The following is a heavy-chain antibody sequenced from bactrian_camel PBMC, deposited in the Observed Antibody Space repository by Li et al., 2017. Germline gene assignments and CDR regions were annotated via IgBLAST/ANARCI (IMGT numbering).Heavy chain of an antibody. CDR1: GVHPSTHC. Sequence: QLVESGGGSVQSGGSLRLSCALSGVHPSTHCVGWFRQTPGKEREGIAVIFTGDGDTRYAASVKGRFTISRGSAERTLYLQMDDLKPEDTAVYYCAAGFSWFQVGYNSWGQGTQVTVS. CDR3: AAGFSWFQVGYNS. CDR2: IFTGDGDT. V-gene: IGHV3S1*01. D-gene: IGHD6*01. J-gene: IGHJ4*01.